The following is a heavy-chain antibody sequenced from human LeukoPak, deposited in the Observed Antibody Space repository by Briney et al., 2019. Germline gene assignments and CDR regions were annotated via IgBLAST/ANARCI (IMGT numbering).Heavy chain of an antibody. CDR3: ARDSGYCSSFSCYGDAFDI. D-gene: IGHD2-2*01. CDR2: IKQDGSDK. J-gene: IGHJ3*02. CDR1: GFTFSRHW. Sequence: GGSLRLSCAASGFTFSRHWMSWVRQAPGKGLEWVANIKQDGSDKNYVDPVKGRFTISRDNAKNSLYLQMNSLRAEDTAVYYCARDSGYCSSFSCYGDAFDIWGQGTMVTVPS. V-gene: IGHV3-7*03.